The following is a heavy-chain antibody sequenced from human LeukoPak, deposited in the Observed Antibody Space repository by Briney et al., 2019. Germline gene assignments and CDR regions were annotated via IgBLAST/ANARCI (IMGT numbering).Heavy chain of an antibody. J-gene: IGHJ6*03. CDR1: GGSISSYY. Sequence: SETLTLTCTASGGSISSYYWSWIRQPAGKGLEWIGRIYTSGSTNYNASLKSRVTMSVDTSKNQFSLKLSSVTAADTAVYYCARDIAARPYSYYMDVWGKGTTVTVSS. CDR2: IYTSGST. V-gene: IGHV4-4*07. CDR3: ARDIAARPYSYYMDV. D-gene: IGHD6-6*01.